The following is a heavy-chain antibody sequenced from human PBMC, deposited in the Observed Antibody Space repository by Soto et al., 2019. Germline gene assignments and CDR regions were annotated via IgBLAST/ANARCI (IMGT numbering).Heavy chain of an antibody. CDR1: GLTFSSYS. J-gene: IGHJ4*02. CDR3: ARDDREQNVLRYFDWLLGPYYFDY. CDR2: ISSSSSYI. Sequence: GGSLRLSCAASGLTFSSYSMNWVRQAPGKGLEWVSSISSSSSYIYYADSVKGRFTISRDNAKNSLYLQMNSLRAEDTAVYYCARDDREQNVLRYFDWLLGPYYFDYWGQGTLVTVSS. D-gene: IGHD3-9*01. V-gene: IGHV3-21*01.